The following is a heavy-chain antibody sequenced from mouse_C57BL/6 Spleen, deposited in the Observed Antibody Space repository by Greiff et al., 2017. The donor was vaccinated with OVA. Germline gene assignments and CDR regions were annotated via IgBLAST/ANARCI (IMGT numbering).Heavy chain of an antibody. CDR1: GFTFSDYY. Sequence: EVKLVESGGGLVQPGGSLKLSCAASGFTFSDYYMYWVRQTPEKRLEWVAYISNGGGSTYYPDTVKGRFTISRDNAKNTLYLQMSRLKSEDTAMYYCARHFSYYYGSSYGWYFDVWGTGTTVTVSS. CDR2: ISNGGGST. CDR3: ARHFSYYYGSSYGWYFDV. D-gene: IGHD1-1*01. V-gene: IGHV5-12*01. J-gene: IGHJ1*03.